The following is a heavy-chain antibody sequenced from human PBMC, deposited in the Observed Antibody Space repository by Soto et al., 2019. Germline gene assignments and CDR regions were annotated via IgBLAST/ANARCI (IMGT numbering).Heavy chain of an antibody. D-gene: IGHD3-3*01. CDR1: GYTLTELS. CDR3: AKGIRDYDFWSGYPRVNDAFDI. V-gene: IGHV1-24*01. Sequence: ASVKVSCKVSGYTLTELSMHWVRQAPGKGLEWMGGFDPEDGETIYAQKFQGRVTMTEDTSTNTAYMELSSLRSEDTAVYYCAKGIRDYDFWSGYPRVNDAFDIWGQGTMVTVSS. J-gene: IGHJ3*02. CDR2: FDPEDGET.